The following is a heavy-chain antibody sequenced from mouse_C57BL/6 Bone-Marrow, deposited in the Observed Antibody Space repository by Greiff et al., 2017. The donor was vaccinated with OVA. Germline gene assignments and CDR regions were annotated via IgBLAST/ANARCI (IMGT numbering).Heavy chain of an antibody. CDR2: ISSGGSYT. D-gene: IGHD2-3*01. J-gene: IGHJ2*01. CDR3: ARHGIYDGSFDY. V-gene: IGHV5-6*01. CDR1: GFTFSSYG. Sequence: EVQVVESGGDLVKPGGSLKLSCAASGFTFSSYGMSWVRQTPDKRLAWVATISSGGSYTYYPDSVKGRFTISRDNAKNTLYLQMSSLKSEDTAMYYCARHGIYDGSFDYWGQGTTLTVSS.